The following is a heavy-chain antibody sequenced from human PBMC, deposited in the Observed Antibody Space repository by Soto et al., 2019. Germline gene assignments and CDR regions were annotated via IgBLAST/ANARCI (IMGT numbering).Heavy chain of an antibody. D-gene: IGHD6-13*01. CDR3: ARDLLGYSIPHYYYYYGMDV. CDR1: GFTFSSYA. CDR2: ISYDGSNK. Sequence: SLRLSFAASGFTFSSYAMHWVRQDPGKGLEWVAVISYDGSNKYYADSVKGRFTISRDNSKNTLYLQMNSLRAEDTAVYYCARDLLGYSIPHYYYYYGMDVWGQGTTVTVSS. V-gene: IGHV3-30-3*01. J-gene: IGHJ6*02.